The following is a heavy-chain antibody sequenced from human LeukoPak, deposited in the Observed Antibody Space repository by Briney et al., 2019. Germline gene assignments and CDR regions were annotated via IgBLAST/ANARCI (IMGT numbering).Heavy chain of an antibody. CDR1: GYTFTSYY. V-gene: IGHV1-2*02. Sequence: ASVKVSCKASGYTFTSYYMHWVRQAPGQGLEWMGWINPNSGGTNYAQKFQGRVTMTRDTSISTAYMELSRLRSEDTAVYYCARVVVAATLDYWGQGTLVTVSS. CDR3: ARVVVAATLDY. J-gene: IGHJ4*02. CDR2: INPNSGGT. D-gene: IGHD2-15*01.